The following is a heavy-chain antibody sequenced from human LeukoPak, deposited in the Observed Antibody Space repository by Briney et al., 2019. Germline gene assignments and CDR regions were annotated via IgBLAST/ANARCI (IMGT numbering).Heavy chain of an antibody. J-gene: IGHJ4*02. D-gene: IGHD4-17*01. V-gene: IGHV4-61*01. CDR1: GGSVSSGSYY. CDR3: ARVVTTGSYFDY. Sequence: SETLSLTCTVSGGSVSSGSYYWSWIRQPPGKGPEWIAYIYYSGSTNYNPSLRSRVTISVDTSKNQFSLKLSSVTAADTAVYYCARVVTTGSYFDYWGQGTLVTVSS. CDR2: IYYSGST.